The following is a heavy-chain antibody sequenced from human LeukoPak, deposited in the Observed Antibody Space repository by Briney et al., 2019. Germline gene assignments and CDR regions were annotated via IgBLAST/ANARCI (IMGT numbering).Heavy chain of an antibody. CDR3: VRGTGY. V-gene: IGHV3-64D*06. CDR1: GFTFSTYD. CDR2: ISSNGDNT. J-gene: IGHJ4*02. Sequence: GGSLTLSCSVSGFTFSTYDMHWVRQAPGKGLEYVSAISSNGDNTYYADSVKGRFTISRDNSKNTLYLQMSSLRADDTAVYYCVRGTGYWGQGTLVTVSS.